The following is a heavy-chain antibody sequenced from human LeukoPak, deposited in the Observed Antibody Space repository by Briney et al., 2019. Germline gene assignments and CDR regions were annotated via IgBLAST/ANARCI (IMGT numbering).Heavy chain of an antibody. Sequence: GRSLRLSCAASGFTFSSYGMHWVRQAPGKGLEWVAVIWYDGSNKYYADSVKGRSTISRDNSKNTLYLQMNSLRAEDTAVYYCARDGVVVPAAGFDYWGQGTLVTVSS. V-gene: IGHV3-33*01. D-gene: IGHD2-2*01. CDR2: IWYDGSNK. CDR1: GFTFSSYG. J-gene: IGHJ4*02. CDR3: ARDGVVVPAAGFDY.